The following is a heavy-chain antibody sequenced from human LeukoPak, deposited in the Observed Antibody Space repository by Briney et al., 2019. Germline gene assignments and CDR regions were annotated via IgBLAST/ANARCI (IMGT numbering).Heavy chain of an antibody. D-gene: IGHD3-22*01. CDR3: ARGGYYYDSSGYCSFDY. CDR1: GYSICGGYY. CDR2: IYHSGST. V-gene: IGHV4-38-2*01. Sequence: SETLSLTCAVSGYSICGGYYWGWIRQPPGKGLEWIGSIYHSGSTYYNPSLKSRVTISVDTSKNQFSLKLSSVTAADTAVYYCARGGYYYDSSGYCSFDYWGQGTLVTVSS. J-gene: IGHJ4*02.